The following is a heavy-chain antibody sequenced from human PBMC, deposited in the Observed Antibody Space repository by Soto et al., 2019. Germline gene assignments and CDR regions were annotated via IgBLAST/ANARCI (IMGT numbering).Heavy chain of an antibody. J-gene: IGHJ6*03. Sequence: ASVKVSWKAAGYAFTSYDINWVRQATGQGLEWMGWMNPNSGNTGYAQRFQGRLTMTTNTSISTAYMELSSLRSEDTAVYYCARGPYYYYYMDVWGKGTTVTVSS. V-gene: IGHV1-8*01. CDR3: ARGPYYYYYMDV. CDR2: MNPNSGNT. CDR1: GYAFTSYD.